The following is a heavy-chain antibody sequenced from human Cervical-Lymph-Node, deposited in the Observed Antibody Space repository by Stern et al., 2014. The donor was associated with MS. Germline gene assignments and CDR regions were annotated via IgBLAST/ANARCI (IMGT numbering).Heavy chain of an antibody. V-gene: IGHV3-21*01. CDR2: IRKTGNDM. CDR3: ARGHAMDV. J-gene: IGHJ6*02. CDR1: GFTFSTYS. Sequence: EVQLVESGGGLVKPGGSLRLSCAASGFTFSTYSMNWVRQAPGKGLEWVSFIRKTGNDMCYADSVKGRFTISRDNAKESLYLQMDSLRVEDTAVYYCARGHAMDVWGQGTTVTVSS.